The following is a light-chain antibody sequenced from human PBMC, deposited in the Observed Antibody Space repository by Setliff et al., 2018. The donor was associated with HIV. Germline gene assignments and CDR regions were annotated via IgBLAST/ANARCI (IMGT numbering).Light chain of an antibody. CDR2: DVS. V-gene: IGLV2-14*03. J-gene: IGLJ1*01. Sequence: QSVLTQAASVSGSPGQSITMSCTGTRSDVGGYNYVSWYQQHPGKAPKLMIYDVSNRPSGVSNRFSGSKSGNTASLTISGLQAEDEADYYCSSYAGSYTYIFGSGTKVTVL. CDR1: RSDVGGYNY. CDR3: SSYAGSYTYI.